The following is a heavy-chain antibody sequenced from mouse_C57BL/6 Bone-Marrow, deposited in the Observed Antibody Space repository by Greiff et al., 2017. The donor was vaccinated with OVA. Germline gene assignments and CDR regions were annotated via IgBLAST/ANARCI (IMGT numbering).Heavy chain of an antibody. CDR3: ARGITTGAMDY. J-gene: IGHJ4*01. D-gene: IGHD1-1*01. CDR2: INYDGSST. Sequence: EVKLVESEGGLVQPGSSMKLSCTASGFTFSDYYMAWVRQVPEKGLEWVANINYDGSSTYYLDSLKSRFIISRDNAKNILYLQMSSLKSEDTATYYCARGITTGAMDYWGQGTSVTVSS. V-gene: IGHV5-16*01. CDR1: GFTFSDYY.